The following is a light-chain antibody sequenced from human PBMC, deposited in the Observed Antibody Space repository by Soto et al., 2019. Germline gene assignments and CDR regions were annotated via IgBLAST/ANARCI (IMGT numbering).Light chain of an antibody. CDR3: MQATHSPGA. J-gene: IGKJ1*01. CDR1: QSLVHSDGNTY. Sequence: DIVMTQTPLSSPVTLGQPASISCRSSQSLVHSDGNTYLSWLHQRPGQPPRLLIYKISKRFSGVQDRFSGSGAGTDGTLKITRVEAEDVGVYYCMQATHSPGAFGQGTKLEIK. CDR2: KIS. V-gene: IGKV2-24*01.